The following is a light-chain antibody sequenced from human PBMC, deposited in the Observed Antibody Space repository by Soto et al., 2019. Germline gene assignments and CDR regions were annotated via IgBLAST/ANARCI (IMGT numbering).Light chain of an antibody. CDR3: QQRSNWPPLT. CDR2: DAT. CDR1: QSVSSY. V-gene: IGKV3-11*01. J-gene: IGKJ4*01. Sequence: EIVLTQSPATLSLSPGERATLSCRASQSVSSYLAWYKQKPGQAPRLLIYDATNRATGIPARFSGSGFGTDFTLTISSLEPEDFAVYYCQQRSNWPPLTFGGGTKVDIK.